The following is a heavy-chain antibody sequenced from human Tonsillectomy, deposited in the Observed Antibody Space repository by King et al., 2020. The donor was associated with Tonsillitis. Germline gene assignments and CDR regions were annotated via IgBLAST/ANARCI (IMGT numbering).Heavy chain of an antibody. V-gene: IGHV4-34*01. D-gene: IGHD3-10*02. J-gene: IGHJ4*02. CDR3: ARVTRFGEFLIDY. CDR1: GGSFSGFY. CDR2: INHSGST. Sequence: VQLPQWGAGLLKPSETLSLTCAVYGGSFSGFYRSWIRQPPGKGLEWIGEINHSGSTNYNPSLKSRVTISVDTSKNQFSLKLSSVTAADTAVYYCARVTRFGEFLIDYWGQGTLVTVSS.